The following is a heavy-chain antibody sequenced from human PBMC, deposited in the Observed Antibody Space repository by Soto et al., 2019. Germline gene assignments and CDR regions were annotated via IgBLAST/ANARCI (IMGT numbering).Heavy chain of an antibody. Sequence: PSETLSLTCTVSGGSISSYYWSWIRQPPGKGLEWIGYIYYSGSTNYSPSLKSRVTISVDTSKNQFSLKLSSVTAADTATYYCVQTHKWLKFDYWGQGTLVTVSS. CDR1: GGSISSYY. J-gene: IGHJ4*02. CDR2: IYYSGST. CDR3: VQTHKWLKFDY. D-gene: IGHD5-12*01. V-gene: IGHV4-59*01.